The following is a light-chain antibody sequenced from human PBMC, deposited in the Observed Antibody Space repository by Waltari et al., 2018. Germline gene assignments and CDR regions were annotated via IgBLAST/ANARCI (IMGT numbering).Light chain of an antibody. CDR3: SSYTSSSTLVV. V-gene: IGLV2-14*01. J-gene: IGLJ2*01. CDR1: SSDVGGYNY. CDR2: DVS. Sequence: QSALTQPASVSGSPGQSITISCTGTSSDVGGYNYVSWYPQHPGTAPKLTIYDVSNRPSGVSNRFSGSKSGNTASLTISGLQAEDEADYYCSSYTSSSTLVVFGGGTKLTVL.